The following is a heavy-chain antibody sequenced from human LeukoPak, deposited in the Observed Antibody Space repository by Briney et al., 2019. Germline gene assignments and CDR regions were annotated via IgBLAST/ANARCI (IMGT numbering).Heavy chain of an antibody. J-gene: IGHJ1*01. Sequence: SETLSLTCPVYGGSFRGYYWSWIRQPPGKGLEWIGEINQSGSTNYNPSLKSRVTISVDTSKNQFSLKLSSVIAADTAVYYCARGGGHYYDSSGYHYFQHWGQGTLVTVSS. V-gene: IGHV4-34*01. CDR2: INQSGST. CDR3: ARGGGHYYDSSGYHYFQH. D-gene: IGHD3-22*01. CDR1: GGSFRGYY.